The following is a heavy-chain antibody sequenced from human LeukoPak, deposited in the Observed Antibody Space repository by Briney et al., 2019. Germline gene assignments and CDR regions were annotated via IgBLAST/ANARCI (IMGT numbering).Heavy chain of an antibody. J-gene: IGHJ4*02. V-gene: IGHV3-23*01. CDR3: AKDQDIVVVPAAIGFDY. CDR1: GFTFSSYA. D-gene: IGHD2-2*01. CDR2: ISGSGGST. Sequence: PGGSLRLSCAASGFTFSSYAMSWVRQAPGKGLEWVSAISGSGGSTYYADSVKGRFTISRDNSKNTPYLQMNSLRAEDTAVYYCAKDQDIVVVPAAIGFDYWGQGTLVTVSS.